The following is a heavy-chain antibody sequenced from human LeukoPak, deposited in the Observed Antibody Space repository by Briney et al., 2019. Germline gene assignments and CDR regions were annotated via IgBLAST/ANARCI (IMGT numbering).Heavy chain of an antibody. D-gene: IGHD2-2*02. CDR1: GGSISSSSYY. CDR3: AREIVVPAAIPESWFDP. V-gene: IGHV4-39*07. CDR2: IYYSGST. J-gene: IGHJ5*02. Sequence: KPSETLSLTCTVSGGSISSSSYYWGWIRQPPGKGLEWIGSIYYSGSTYYNPSLKSRVTISVDTSKNQFSLKLSSVTAADTAVYYCAREIVVPAAIPESWFDPWGQGTLVTVSS.